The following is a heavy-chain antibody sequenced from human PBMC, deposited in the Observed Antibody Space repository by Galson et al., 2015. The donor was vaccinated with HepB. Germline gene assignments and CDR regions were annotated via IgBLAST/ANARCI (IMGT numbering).Heavy chain of an antibody. Sequence: SVKVSCKASGYTFTGYDIHWVRQAPGQGLEWMGRIDPKSGDTNYAQKFQGWVTMTRDTSINTAYMEVTRLRSDDTAVYYGAREESGYYDAFDIWGQGTMVTVSS. J-gene: IGHJ3*02. CDR1: GYTFTGYD. D-gene: IGHD3-9*01. CDR3: AREESGYYDAFDI. V-gene: IGHV1-2*04. CDR2: IDPKSGDT.